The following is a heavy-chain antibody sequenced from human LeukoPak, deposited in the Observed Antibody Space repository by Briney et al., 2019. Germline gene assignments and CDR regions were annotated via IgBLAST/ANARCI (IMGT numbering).Heavy chain of an antibody. CDR3: ASERGSGDGDYF. J-gene: IGHJ4*02. Sequence: SETLSLTCTVSGGSISSGGYYWSWIRQHPGKGLEWIGYINYSGSTYYNPSLKSRVTISVDTSKNQFSLKLSSVTAADTAVYYCASERGSGDGDYFWGQGTLVTVSS. D-gene: IGHD4-17*01. CDR1: GGSISSGGYY. CDR2: INYSGST. V-gene: IGHV4-31*03.